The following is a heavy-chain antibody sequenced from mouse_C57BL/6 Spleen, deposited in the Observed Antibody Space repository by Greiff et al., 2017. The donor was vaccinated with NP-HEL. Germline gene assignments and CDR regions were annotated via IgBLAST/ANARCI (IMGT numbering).Heavy chain of an antibody. CDR1: GYAFSSSW. Sequence: VQLQQSGPELVKPGASVKISCKASGYAFSSSWMNWVKQRPGKGLEWIGRIYPGDGDTNYNGKFKGKATLTADKSSSTAYMRLSSLTSEDSAVYFCARGRAMDYWGQGTSVTVSS. V-gene: IGHV1-82*01. J-gene: IGHJ4*01. CDR3: ARGRAMDY. CDR2: IYPGDGDT.